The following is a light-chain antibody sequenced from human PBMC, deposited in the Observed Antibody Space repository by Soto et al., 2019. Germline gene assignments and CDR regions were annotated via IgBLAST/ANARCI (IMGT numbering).Light chain of an antibody. CDR1: QSVSSSY. Sequence: EIVLTQSPGTLSLSPGERATLSCRASQSVSSSYLDWYQQKPGQAPRLLIYGASSRATGIPDRFSGSGSGTDFTLTISRLEPEDFAVYYCQQYGSSPRVTFGQGTKVEIK. V-gene: IGKV3-20*01. CDR3: QQYGSSPRVT. CDR2: GAS. J-gene: IGKJ1*01.